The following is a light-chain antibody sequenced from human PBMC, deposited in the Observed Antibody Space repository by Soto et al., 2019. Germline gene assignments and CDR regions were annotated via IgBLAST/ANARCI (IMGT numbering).Light chain of an antibody. CDR3: QKYDRPPLT. Sequence: DIQMTQSPSSLSASVGDRVTITCRASLGISTYLAWYQQKPGKLPHLLIYAAYTLPSGVPSRFSGSASGTDFTLTISSLQPEDVATCYCQKYDRPPLTFGGGNKVEIK. J-gene: IGKJ4*01. CDR2: AAY. CDR1: LGISTY. V-gene: IGKV1-27*01.